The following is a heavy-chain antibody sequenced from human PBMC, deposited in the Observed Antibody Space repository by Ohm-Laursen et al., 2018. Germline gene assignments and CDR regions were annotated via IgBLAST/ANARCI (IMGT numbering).Heavy chain of an antibody. V-gene: IGHV3-9*01. CDR3: AKESRAHFGDDFDI. CDR1: GFTFDDYA. Sequence: SLRLSCTASGFTFDDYAMHWVRQAPGKGLEWVSGISWNSGSIGYADSVKGRFTISRDNAKNSLYLQMNSLRAEDTAFYYCAKESRAHFGDDFDIWGQGTMVTVSS. CDR2: ISWNSGSI. J-gene: IGHJ3*02. D-gene: IGHD3-16*01.